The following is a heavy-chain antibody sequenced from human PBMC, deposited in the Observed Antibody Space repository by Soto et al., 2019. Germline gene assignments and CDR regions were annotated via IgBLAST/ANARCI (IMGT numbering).Heavy chain of an antibody. D-gene: IGHD2-15*01. V-gene: IGHV6-1*01. CDR2: TYYRSKWYN. Sequence: PSQTLSLTCAISGDSVSSNSAAWNWIRQSPSRGLEWLGRTYYRSKWYNDYAVSVKSRITINPDTSKNQFSLQLNSVTPEDTAVYYCARGKRIVVVVAATRYYYYGMDVWGQGTTVTVSS. CDR1: GDSVSSNSAA. CDR3: ARGKRIVVVVAATRYYYYGMDV. J-gene: IGHJ6*02.